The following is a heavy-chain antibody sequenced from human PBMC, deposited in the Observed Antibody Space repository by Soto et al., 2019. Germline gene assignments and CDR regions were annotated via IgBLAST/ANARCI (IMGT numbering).Heavy chain of an antibody. D-gene: IGHD3-22*01. CDR3: AKDSGITMIVVVITFFDY. CDR2: ISGSGGST. CDR1: GFTFSSYA. Sequence: GGSLRLSCAASGFTFSSYAMSWVRQAPGKGLEWVSAISGSGGSTYYADSVKGRFTISRDNSKNTLYLQMNSLRAEDTAVYYCAKDSGITMIVVVITFFDYWGQGTLVTVSS. V-gene: IGHV3-23*01. J-gene: IGHJ4*02.